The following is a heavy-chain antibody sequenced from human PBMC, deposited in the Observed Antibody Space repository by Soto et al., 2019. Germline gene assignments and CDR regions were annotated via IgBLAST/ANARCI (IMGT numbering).Heavy chain of an antibody. CDR1: GCTFNSYG. CDR2: ISAYKAHT. V-gene: IGHV1-18*01. J-gene: IGHJ6*02. D-gene: IGHD2-2*01. CDR3: AREDLVVVPSALRYYGMDV. Sequence: GASVKVSCKDAGCTFNSYGITWVRQAPGQGLEWMGWISAYKAHTNYEQKPQGRVTMTTDTSTSTAYMELRSLISEDTAVYYCAREDLVVVPSALRYYGMDVWGQGTTVTVSS.